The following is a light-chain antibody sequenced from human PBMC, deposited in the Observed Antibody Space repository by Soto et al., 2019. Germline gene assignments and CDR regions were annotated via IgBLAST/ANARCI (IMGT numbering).Light chain of an antibody. V-gene: IGLV2-14*01. CDR1: SSDVGGYNY. CDR2: DVT. CDR3: NSYTSSTTVV. Sequence: QAASVSGSPGQSITISCTGTSSDVGGYNYVSWYQQHPGKAPKLMIYDVTNRPSGVSNRFSGSKSGNTASLTISGLQAEDEADYYCNSYTSSTTVVFGGGTKVTVL. J-gene: IGLJ2*01.